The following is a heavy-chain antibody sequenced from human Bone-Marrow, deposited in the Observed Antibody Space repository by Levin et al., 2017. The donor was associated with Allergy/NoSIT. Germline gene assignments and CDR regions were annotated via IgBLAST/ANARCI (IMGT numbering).Heavy chain of an antibody. Sequence: ASVKVSCKASGYSFGSYDINWVRQGTGQGLEGMGWMNPKTVDTGYGQKFLGRVTMTRDTSITTDYMELSSTLSEDRAGYYCARGLPDSYYHHFGLDVWGQGTTVIVSS. V-gene: IGHV1-8*01. CDR1: GYSFGSYD. CDR2: MNPKTVDT. D-gene: IGHD1-14*01. CDR3: ARGLPDSYYHHFGLDV. J-gene: IGHJ6*02.